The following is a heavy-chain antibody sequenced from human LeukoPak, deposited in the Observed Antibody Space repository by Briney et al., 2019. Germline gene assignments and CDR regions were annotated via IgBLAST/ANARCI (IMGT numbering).Heavy chain of an antibody. V-gene: IGHV3-23*01. Sequence: GGSLRLSCAASGFTFSSYDMSWVRQAPGKGPEWVSAASGSDGSTYYADSVKGRFTISRDNSKNTLSLQMNSLRAEDTAVYYCAKSEVSSGPPIDYWGQGTLVTVSS. J-gene: IGHJ4*02. CDR1: GFTFSSYD. D-gene: IGHD3-22*01. CDR2: ASGSDGST. CDR3: AKSEVSSGPPIDY.